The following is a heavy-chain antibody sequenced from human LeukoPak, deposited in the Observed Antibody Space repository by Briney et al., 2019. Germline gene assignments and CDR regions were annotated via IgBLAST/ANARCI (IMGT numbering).Heavy chain of an antibody. V-gene: IGHV3-64D*06. J-gene: IGHJ5*02. CDR2: ISSNGGST. Sequence: GGALRLSCSASGFTFSSYAMHWVRQAPGKGLEYVSAISSNGGSTYYADSVKGRFTISRDNSKNTLYLQMSSLRAEDTAVYYCAPSPYYYESSGYSAWGQGTLVTVSS. CDR1: GFTFSSYA. CDR3: APSPYYYESSGYSA. D-gene: IGHD3-22*01.